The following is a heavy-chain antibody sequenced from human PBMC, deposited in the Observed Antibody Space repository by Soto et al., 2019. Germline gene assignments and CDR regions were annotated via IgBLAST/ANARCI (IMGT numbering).Heavy chain of an antibody. D-gene: IGHD6-13*01. CDR1: GGSISSGGYS. J-gene: IGHJ4*02. V-gene: IGHV4-30-2*01. CDR2: IYHSGST. Sequence: PSETLSLTCAVSGGSISSGGYSWSWIRQPPGKGLEWIGYIYHSGSTYYNPSLKSRVTISVDRSKNQFSLKLSSVTAADTAVYYCARAGIAAAHIDYWGQGTLVTVSS. CDR3: ARAGIAAAHIDY.